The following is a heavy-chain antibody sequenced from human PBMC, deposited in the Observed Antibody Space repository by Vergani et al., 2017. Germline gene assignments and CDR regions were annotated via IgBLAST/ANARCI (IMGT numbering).Heavy chain of an antibody. D-gene: IGHD3-10*01. CDR3: TRLKGSEDY. CDR2: IRSKANSYAT. Sequence: EVQLVESGGGLVQPGGSLKLSCAASGFTFSGSAMHWVRQASGKGLEGVGRIRSKANSYATAYAASVKGRFTISRDDSKNTAYLQMNSLKTEDTAVYYCTRLKGSEDYWGQGTLVTVSS. CDR1: GFTFSGSA. V-gene: IGHV3-73*02. J-gene: IGHJ4*02.